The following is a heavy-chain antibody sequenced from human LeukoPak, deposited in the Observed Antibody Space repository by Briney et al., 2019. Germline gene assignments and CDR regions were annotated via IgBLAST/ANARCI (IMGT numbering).Heavy chain of an antibody. CDR1: GGTFSSYA. CDR3: ASSEDVTGTDAFDI. Sequence: ASVKVSCKASGGTFSSYAITWVRQAPGKGLEWMGGFDPEDGETIYAQKFQGRVTMTRNTSISTAYMELSSLRSEDTAVYYCASSEDVTGTDAFDIWGQGTMVTVSS. V-gene: IGHV1-8*02. D-gene: IGHD1-20*01. J-gene: IGHJ3*02. CDR2: FDPEDGET.